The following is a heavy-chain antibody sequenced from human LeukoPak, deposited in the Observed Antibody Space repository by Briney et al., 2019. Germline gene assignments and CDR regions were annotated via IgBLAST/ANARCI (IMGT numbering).Heavy chain of an antibody. CDR3: ARDKDRYGTGWYGRLYLDS. CDR1: GFTFNDYA. D-gene: IGHD6-19*01. CDR2: ISGDNTRT. J-gene: IGHJ4*02. Sequence: PGGSLRLSCAASGFTFNDYAMNWVRQVPGQGLEWVPAISGDNTRTYYADSVKGRFTISRDNSKNTLYLQMNSLRAEDTAVYFCARDKDRYGTGWYGRLYLDSWGQGTLVTVSS. V-gene: IGHV3-23*01.